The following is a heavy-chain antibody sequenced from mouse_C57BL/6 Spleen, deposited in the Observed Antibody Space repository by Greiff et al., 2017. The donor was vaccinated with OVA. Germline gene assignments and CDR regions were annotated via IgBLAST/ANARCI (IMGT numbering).Heavy chain of an antibody. CDR3: ARDGGGYWYFDV. CDR1: GYAFSSSW. V-gene: IGHV1-82*01. D-gene: IGHD2-3*01. J-gene: IGHJ1*03. Sequence: VQLQQSGPELVKPGASVKISCKASGYAFSSSWMNWVKQRPGKGLEWIGRIYPGDGDTNYNGKFKGKATLTADKSSSTAYMQLSSLTSEDSAVYVCARDGGGYWYFDVWGTGTTVTVSS. CDR2: IYPGDGDT.